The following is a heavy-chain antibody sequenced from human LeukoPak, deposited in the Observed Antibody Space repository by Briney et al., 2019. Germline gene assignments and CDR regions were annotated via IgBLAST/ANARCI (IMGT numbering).Heavy chain of an antibody. Sequence: RPGGSLRLSCAASGFTFSSYGIHWVRQAPGKGPEWVALIWYDGSNKYYADSVKGRFTISRDNSKNTLYLQMNSLRAEDTAVYYCAGGYCSSTSCYDYWGQGTLVTVSS. CDR1: GFTFSSYG. CDR3: AGGYCSSTSCYDY. J-gene: IGHJ4*02. V-gene: IGHV3-33*01. D-gene: IGHD2-2*01. CDR2: IWYDGSNK.